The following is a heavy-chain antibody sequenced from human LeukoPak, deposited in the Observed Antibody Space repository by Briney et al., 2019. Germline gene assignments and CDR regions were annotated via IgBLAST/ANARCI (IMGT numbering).Heavy chain of an antibody. Sequence: GGSLRLSCSASGFTFSDYYMSWVRQAPGKGLEWLSYISNSGGTIYYADSVKGRFTISRDHAKSSLYMQMNSLRAEDTAVYYCARDPPGGYYFHIWGQGTMVTVSS. D-gene: IGHD3-10*01. CDR1: GFTFSDYY. CDR2: ISNSGGTI. J-gene: IGHJ3*02. V-gene: IGHV3-11*04. CDR3: ARDPPGGYYFHI.